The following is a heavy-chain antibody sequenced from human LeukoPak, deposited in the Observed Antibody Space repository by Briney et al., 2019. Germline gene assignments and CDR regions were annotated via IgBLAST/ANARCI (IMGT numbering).Heavy chain of an antibody. D-gene: IGHD2-15*01. CDR3: ARERCSGGSCYSNWFDP. V-gene: IGHV1-18*01. Sequence: ASVKVSCKASGYTFTSYGISWVRQAPGQGLEWMGWISAYNGNTNYAQKFQGRVTITADESTSTAYMELSSLRSEDTAVYYCARERCSGGSCYSNWFDPWGQGTLVTVSS. CDR1: GYTFTSYG. CDR2: ISAYNGNT. J-gene: IGHJ5*02.